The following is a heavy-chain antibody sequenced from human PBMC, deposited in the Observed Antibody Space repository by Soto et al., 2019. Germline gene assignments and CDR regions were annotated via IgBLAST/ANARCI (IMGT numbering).Heavy chain of an antibody. CDR2: INHSGSP. CDR1: GGSFSGYC. D-gene: IGHD2-15*01. J-gene: IGHJ6*02. CDR3: ARGRLITGYCSGGSCYPYYDYYYYYGRDV. Sequence: PSPTGSLTCAFSGGSFSGYCWGWIRQPPGKGMEWIGQINHSGSPNYNPSLKSRVTISVDTSKNQFSLKLSSVTAADTAVYYCARGRLITGYCSGGSCYPYYDYYYYYGRDVWGQGTTVTVS. V-gene: IGHV4-34*01.